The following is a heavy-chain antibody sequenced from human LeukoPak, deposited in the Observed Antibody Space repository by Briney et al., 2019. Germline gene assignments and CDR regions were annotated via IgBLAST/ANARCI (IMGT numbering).Heavy chain of an antibody. D-gene: IGHD6-6*01. V-gene: IGHV3-74*01. CDR2: INYDGTST. Sequence: QPGGSLRLSCAASGFTFSSKTYWMHWVRQAPGKGLVWVSRINYDGTSTNYADSVKGRFTISRDNARDTLYLQMNSLRAEDTAVYCCARHTTDRPNLIDHWGQGTLVTVSS. J-gene: IGHJ4*02. CDR3: ARHTTDRPNLIDH. CDR1: GFTFSSKTYW.